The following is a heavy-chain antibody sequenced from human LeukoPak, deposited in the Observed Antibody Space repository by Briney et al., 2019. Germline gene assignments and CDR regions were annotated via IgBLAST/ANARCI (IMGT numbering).Heavy chain of an antibody. Sequence: GGSLRLSCGASGFTFSNYGMLWVRQAPGKGLDWVAFIRYDGNNKLYADSVKGRFTISRDNSKNTLYLHINSLRAEDTAVYYCASPGNQWLVGLDYWGQGTLVTVSS. V-gene: IGHV3-30*02. CDR2: IRYDGNNK. J-gene: IGHJ4*02. D-gene: IGHD6-19*01. CDR3: ASPGNQWLVGLDY. CDR1: GFTFSNYG.